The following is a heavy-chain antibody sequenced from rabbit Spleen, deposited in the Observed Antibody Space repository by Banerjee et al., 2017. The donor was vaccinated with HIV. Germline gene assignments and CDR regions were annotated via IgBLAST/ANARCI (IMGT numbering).Heavy chain of an antibody. CDR2: IYVGSGGGS. CDR1: GLDFSSSYW. J-gene: IGHJ4*01. V-gene: IGHV1S40*01. CDR3: ARGSAAMTMMITGFYLNL. Sequence: QSLEESGGDLVKPGASLTLTCKASGLDFSSSYWICWVRQAPGKGLEWIACIYVGSGGGSKYASWAKGRFTISKASSATLTLQMTSLTAADTATYFCARGSAAMTMMITGFYLNLWGPGTLVTVS. D-gene: IGHD2-1*01.